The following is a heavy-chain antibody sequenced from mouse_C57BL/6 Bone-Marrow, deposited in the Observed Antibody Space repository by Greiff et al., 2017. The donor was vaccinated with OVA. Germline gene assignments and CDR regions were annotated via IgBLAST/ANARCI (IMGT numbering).Heavy chain of an antibody. CDR3: ARVRGGNPYYFDY. Sequence: QVQLQQPGAELVRPGSSVKLSCKASGYTFTSYWMHWVKQRPIQGLEWIGNIDPSDSETHYNQKFKDKATLTVDKSSSTAYMQLSSVTSEDSAVYYCARVRGGNPYYFDYWGQGTTLTVSS. J-gene: IGHJ2*01. CDR2: IDPSDSET. V-gene: IGHV1-52*01. D-gene: IGHD2-1*01. CDR1: GYTFTSYW.